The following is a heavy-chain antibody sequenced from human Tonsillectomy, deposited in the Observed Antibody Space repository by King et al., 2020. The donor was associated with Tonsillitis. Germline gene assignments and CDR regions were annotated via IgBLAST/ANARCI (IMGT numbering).Heavy chain of an antibody. CDR3: ARDNWEGHSGGAFDS. D-gene: IGHD7-27*01. Sequence: QLQESGPGLVKPSETLSLTCTVSGGSISSYFWTWIRQPPGKGLEWIGYIYYSGNTNYNPSLKSRVTISIDTSKNQFSLKLSSVTAADTAVYYCARDNWEGHSGGAFDSWRQGTMVTVSS. J-gene: IGHJ3*02. CDR2: IYYSGNT. V-gene: IGHV4-59*01. CDR1: GGSISSYF.